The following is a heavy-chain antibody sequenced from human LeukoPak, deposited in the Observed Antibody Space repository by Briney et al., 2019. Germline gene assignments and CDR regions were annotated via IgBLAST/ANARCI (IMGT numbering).Heavy chain of an antibody. CDR1: GFTFSSYA. D-gene: IGHD3-10*01. CDR3: AKDSPLYYGSGSYYNEDPFDY. Sequence: GGSLRLSCAASGFTFSSYAMCWVRQAPGKGLEWVSAISGSGGSTYYADSVKGRFTISRDNSKNTLYLQMNSLRAEDTAVYYCAKDSPLYYGSGSYYNEDPFDYWGQGTLVTVSS. V-gene: IGHV3-23*01. J-gene: IGHJ4*02. CDR2: ISGSGGST.